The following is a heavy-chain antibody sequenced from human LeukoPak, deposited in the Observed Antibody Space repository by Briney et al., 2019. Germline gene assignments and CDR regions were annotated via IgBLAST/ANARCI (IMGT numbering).Heavy chain of an antibody. CDR1: GFTFSTYS. V-gene: IGHV3-48*02. J-gene: IGHJ5*02. D-gene: IGHD6-13*01. CDR3: ARVPASSSWYSS. Sequence: GGSLRLSCAASGFTFSTYSMSWVRQAPGKGLEWVSYISSTSSTIYYADSVKGRFTISRDNAKNSLYLQMNSLRDEDTAVYYCARVPASSSWYSSWGQGALVTVSS. CDR2: ISSTSSTI.